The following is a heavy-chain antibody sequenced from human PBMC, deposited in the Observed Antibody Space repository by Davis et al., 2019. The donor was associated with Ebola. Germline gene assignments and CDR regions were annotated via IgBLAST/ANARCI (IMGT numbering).Heavy chain of an antibody. CDR1: AFSFGTYG. J-gene: IGHJ4*02. V-gene: IGHV3-30*18. D-gene: IGHD3-10*01. Sequence: GESLKISCEAFAFSFGTYGMHWVRQAPGKGLGWVASMSYHGSHTSYIDSVKGRFTISRDNSKNTLYLQMNSLRPGDTAVYFCAKEYCPNSGPYCTYFAVWGQGTQVTVSS. CDR2: MSYHGSHT. CDR3: AKEYCPNSGPYCTYFAV.